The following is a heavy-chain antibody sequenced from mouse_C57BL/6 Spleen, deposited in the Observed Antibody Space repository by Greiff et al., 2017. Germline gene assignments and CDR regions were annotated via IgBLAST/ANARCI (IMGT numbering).Heavy chain of an antibody. Sequence: EVQGVESGAGLVKPGGSLKLSCAASGFTFSSYAMSWVRQTPEKRLEWVATISDGGSYTYYPDNVKGRFTISRDNAKNTLYLQISHLRSEDTAIYYGARTWDFDGWGTGTTVTVSS. CDR3: ARTWDFDG. V-gene: IGHV5-4*01. CDR1: GFTFSSYA. J-gene: IGHJ1*03. CDR2: ISDGGSYT.